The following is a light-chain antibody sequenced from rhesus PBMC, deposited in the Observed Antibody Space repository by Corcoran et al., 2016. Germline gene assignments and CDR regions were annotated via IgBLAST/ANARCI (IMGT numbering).Light chain of an antibody. CDR2: AAA. Sequence: DIQMTQSPPSLSATVGDRVTVTRRASQGINKELSWYQKKPGKAPTLLIYAAARLQTGVSSRFSGTGSRIAFTLALRTLQPDDFANYYCQHDYNTPYSFGQGTKVEIK. CDR1: QGINKE. V-gene: IGKV1-94*01. J-gene: IGKJ2*01. CDR3: QHDYNTPYS.